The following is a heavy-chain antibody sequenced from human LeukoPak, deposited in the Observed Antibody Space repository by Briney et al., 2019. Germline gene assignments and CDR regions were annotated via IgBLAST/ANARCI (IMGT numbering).Heavy chain of an antibody. CDR1: GFTFSSYE. CDR3: ASVPYDISGYYYFSFDY. D-gene: IGHD3-22*01. CDR2: ISSSGSTI. V-gene: IGHV3-48*03. Sequence: GGSLRLSCAASGFTFSSYEMNWVRQAPGKGLEWVSYISSSGSTIYYADSVKGRFTISRDNAKNSLYLQMNSLIAEDTAVYYCASVPYDISGYYYFSFDYWGQGTLVTVSS. J-gene: IGHJ4*02.